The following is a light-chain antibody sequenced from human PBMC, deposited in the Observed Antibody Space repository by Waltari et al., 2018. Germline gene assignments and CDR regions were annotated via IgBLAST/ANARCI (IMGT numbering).Light chain of an antibody. Sequence: NFMLTQPHSVSESPGKTVTISCTRSSGSIASYYVQWYQQRPGSAPTTVIYDDGLSPSGVPDRFSGSIDSSSNSASLTISGLNTEDEADYYCQSYDDTTNQVFGGGTKLTVL. J-gene: IGLJ2*01. CDR2: DDG. CDR1: SGSIASYY. V-gene: IGLV6-57*04. CDR3: QSYDDTTNQV.